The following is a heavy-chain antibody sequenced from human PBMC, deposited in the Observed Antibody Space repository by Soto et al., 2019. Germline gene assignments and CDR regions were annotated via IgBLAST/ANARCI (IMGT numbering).Heavy chain of an antibody. D-gene: IGHD2-15*01. V-gene: IGHV4-39*01. CDR1: GGSISSSSYY. CDR2: IYYSGST. J-gene: IGHJ4*02. CDR3: ARQLGGIVVVAATADY. Sequence: QLQLQESGPGLVKPSETLSLTCTVSGGSISSSSYYWGWIRQPPGKGLEWIGSIYYSGSTYYNPSIKRRVTISVDTSKNQFSLKLSSVTAADTAVYYCARQLGGIVVVAATADYWGQGTLVTVSS.